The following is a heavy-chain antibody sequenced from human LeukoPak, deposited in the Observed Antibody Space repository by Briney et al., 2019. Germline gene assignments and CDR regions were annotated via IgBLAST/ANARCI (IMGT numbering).Heavy chain of an antibody. CDR3: ARWSGTTGIYWYFDL. CDR2: IYYSGST. V-gene: IGHV4-59*01. Sequence: SETLSLTCTVSGGSISSYYWSWIRQPPGKGLEWIGYIYYSGSTNYNPSLKSRVTISVDTSKNQFSLKLSSVTAEDTAVYYCARWSGTTGIYWYFDLWGRGTLVTVSS. CDR1: GGSISSYY. D-gene: IGHD1-1*01. J-gene: IGHJ2*01.